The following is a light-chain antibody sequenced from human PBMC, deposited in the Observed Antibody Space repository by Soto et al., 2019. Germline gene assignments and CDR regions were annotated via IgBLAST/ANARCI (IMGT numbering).Light chain of an antibody. CDR3: QQRSNWQYT. CDR1: QSVSSY. V-gene: IGKV3-11*01. CDR2: DAS. Sequence: EIALTQSPATLSLSPGERATLSCRASQSVSSYLAWYQQKPGQAPRLLIYDASNRATGIPARFSGSGSGTDFTLTISSLEPEDFAVYYCQQRSNWQYTFGQGTKV. J-gene: IGKJ2*01.